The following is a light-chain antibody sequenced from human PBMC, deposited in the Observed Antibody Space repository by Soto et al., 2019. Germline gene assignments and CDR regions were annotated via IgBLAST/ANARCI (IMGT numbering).Light chain of an antibody. V-gene: IGLV1-40*01. CDR1: SSNIGAGYE. J-gene: IGLJ1*01. Sequence: QSVLTQPPSVSDAPGQRVTISCTGSSSNIGAGYEAHWYQQVPGTAPKLLIYENNNRPSGVPDRFSGSKSGTSASLAITGLQAEDEAEYYCQSYDSSLSGYVFGTGNKVTVL. CDR3: QSYDSSLSGYV. CDR2: ENN.